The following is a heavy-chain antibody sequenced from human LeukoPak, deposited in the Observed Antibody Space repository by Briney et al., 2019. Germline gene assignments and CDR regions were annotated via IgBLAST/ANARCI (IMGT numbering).Heavy chain of an antibody. CDR1: GDSVSSGTAS. Sequence: SQTLSLTCAISGDSVSSGTASWNWIRQSPSRGLEWLGRTYYRSKWYSDFAVSVKSRITINPDTSKNQFSLQLNSVTPEDTAMYFCVRLEVVVGAPGYYYGMDVWGQGTTVTVSS. D-gene: IGHD2-15*01. CDR2: TYYRSKWYS. V-gene: IGHV6-1*01. J-gene: IGHJ6*02. CDR3: VRLEVVVGAPGYYYGMDV.